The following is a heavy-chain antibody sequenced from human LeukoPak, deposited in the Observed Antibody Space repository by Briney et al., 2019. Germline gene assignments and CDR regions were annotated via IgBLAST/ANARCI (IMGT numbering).Heavy chain of an antibody. CDR3: ASLSSDSSGGFDY. CDR1: GFTFSRYW. CDR2: INSDGSST. V-gene: IGHV3-74*01. Sequence: GGSLRLSCAASGFTFSRYWMHWVRQAPGKGLVWVSRINSDGSSTSYADSVKGRFTISRDNAKNSLYLQMNSLRAEDTAVYYCASLSSDSSGGFDYWGQGTLVTVSS. J-gene: IGHJ4*02. D-gene: IGHD3-22*01.